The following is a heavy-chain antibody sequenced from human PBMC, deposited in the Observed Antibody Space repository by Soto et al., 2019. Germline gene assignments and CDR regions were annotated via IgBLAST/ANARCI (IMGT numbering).Heavy chain of an antibody. D-gene: IGHD1-26*01. J-gene: IGHJ2*01. CDR2: INAGNGNT. V-gene: IGHV1-3*01. CDR1: GYTFTSYA. CDR3: ARGGSLYWYFDL. Sequence: QVQLVQSGAEVKKPGASVKVSCKASGYTFTSYAMHWVRQAPGQRLEWMGGINAGNGNTKYSQKFPGRVTITRDTSASTAYKELSSLIYEDTAVYYCARGGSLYWYFDLWGRGTLVTVSS.